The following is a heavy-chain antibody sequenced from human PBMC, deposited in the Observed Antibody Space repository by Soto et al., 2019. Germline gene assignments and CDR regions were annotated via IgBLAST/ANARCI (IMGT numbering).Heavy chain of an antibody. CDR1: GYSFTSYW. V-gene: IGHV5-51*01. CDR3: ARTIAAAGLANYYYGMDV. Sequence: GESLKISCKGSGYSFTSYWIGWVRQMPGKGLEWMGIIYPGDSDTRYSPSFQGQVTISADKSISTAYLQWSSLKASDTAMYYCARTIAAAGLANYYYGMDVWGQGTTVTVSS. CDR2: IYPGDSDT. D-gene: IGHD6-13*01. J-gene: IGHJ6*02.